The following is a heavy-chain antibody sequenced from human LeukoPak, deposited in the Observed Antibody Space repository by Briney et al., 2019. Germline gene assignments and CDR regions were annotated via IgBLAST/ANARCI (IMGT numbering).Heavy chain of an antibody. CDR2: INHSGST. D-gene: IGHD6-19*01. CDR3: ARHARSGWAYYFDY. Sequence: SETLSLTCAVYGGSFSGYYWSWIRQPPGKGLEWIGEINHSGSTNYNPSLKSRVTISVDTSKNQFSLKLSSVTAADTAVYYCARHARSGWAYYFDYWGQGTLVTVSS. CDR1: GGSFSGYY. V-gene: IGHV4-34*01. J-gene: IGHJ4*02.